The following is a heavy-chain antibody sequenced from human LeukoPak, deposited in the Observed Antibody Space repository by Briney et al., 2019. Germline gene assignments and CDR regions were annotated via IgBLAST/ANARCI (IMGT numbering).Heavy chain of an antibody. CDR3: ARDPSTMIVYYGMDV. D-gene: IGHD3-22*01. Sequence: TGGSLRLSCAASGFTFSSYWMHWVRQAPGKGLVWVSRINSDGSSTSYADSVKGRFTISRDNAKNTLYLQMNSLRAEDTAVYYCARDPSTMIVYYGMDVWGQGTTVTVSS. V-gene: IGHV3-74*01. CDR2: INSDGSST. CDR1: GFTFSSYW. J-gene: IGHJ6*02.